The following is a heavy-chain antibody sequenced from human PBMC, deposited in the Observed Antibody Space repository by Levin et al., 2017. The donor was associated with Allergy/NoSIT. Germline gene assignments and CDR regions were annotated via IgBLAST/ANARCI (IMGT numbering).Heavy chain of an antibody. J-gene: IGHJ5*02. CDR1: GFAVRNNY. Sequence: LSLTCAASGFAVRNNYMHWVRQAPGKGLEWVSVFNNDGGAYYADPVKGRFTMSKDNSKNTADLQMNSLRADDTAVYYCARGGGFLIDLWGQGTRVTVSS. D-gene: IGHD2-15*01. CDR2: FNNDGGA. CDR3: ARGGGFLIDL. V-gene: IGHV3-66*01.